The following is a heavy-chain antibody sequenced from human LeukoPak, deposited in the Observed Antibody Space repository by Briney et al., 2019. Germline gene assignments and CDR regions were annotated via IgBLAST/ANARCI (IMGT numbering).Heavy chain of an antibody. CDR3: ARYPRYYYDSSGYYYFWPPFDY. V-gene: IGHV1-2*02. Sequence: ASVKVSCKASGYTFTGYYMHWVRQAPGQGLEWMGWINPNSGGTNYAQKFQGRVTMTRDTSISTACMELSRLRSDDTAVYYCARYPRYYYDSSGYYYFWPPFDYWGQGTLVTVSS. CDR1: GYTFTGYY. CDR2: INPNSGGT. J-gene: IGHJ4*02. D-gene: IGHD3-22*01.